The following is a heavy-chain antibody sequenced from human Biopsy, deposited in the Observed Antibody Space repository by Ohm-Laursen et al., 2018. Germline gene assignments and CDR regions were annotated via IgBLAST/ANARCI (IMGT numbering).Heavy chain of an antibody. CDR1: GFTVSSTY. J-gene: IGHJ4*02. CDR2: IYTGGST. Sequence: SLRLSCAASGFTVSSTYMSWVRQAPGKGLEWVSVIYTGGSTFYADSVKGRFTISRDKSKNTLCLQMNNLTAEDTAVYYCAREGRDYWGQGTLVTVSS. CDR3: AREGRDY. V-gene: IGHV3-53*01.